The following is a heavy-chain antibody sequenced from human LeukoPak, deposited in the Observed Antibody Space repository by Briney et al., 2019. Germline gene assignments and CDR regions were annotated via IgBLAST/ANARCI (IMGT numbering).Heavy chain of an antibody. Sequence: GASVKVSCKASGYTFTSYGISWVRQAPGQGLEWMGWISAYNGNTNYAQKLQGRVTMTTDTSTSTAYMELRSLRSDDTAVYYCARGTPGYYDSSGYYYLPFDYWGQGTLVTVPS. D-gene: IGHD3-22*01. CDR2: ISAYNGNT. CDR3: ARGTPGYYDSSGYYYLPFDY. J-gene: IGHJ4*02. V-gene: IGHV1-18*01. CDR1: GYTFTSYG.